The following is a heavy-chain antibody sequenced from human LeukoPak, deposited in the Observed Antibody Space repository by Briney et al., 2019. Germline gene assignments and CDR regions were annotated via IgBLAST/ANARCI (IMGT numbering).Heavy chain of an antibody. CDR3: ARGGRDGYNENPKYFDY. Sequence: GASVKVSCKASGYTFTSYAMHWVRQAPGQRLEWMGWINAGNGNTKYSQKFQGRVTITRDTSASAAYMELSSLRSEDTAVYYCARGGRDGYNENPKYFDYWGQGTLVTVSS. CDR1: GYTFTSYA. CDR2: INAGNGNT. J-gene: IGHJ4*02. D-gene: IGHD5-24*01. V-gene: IGHV1-3*01.